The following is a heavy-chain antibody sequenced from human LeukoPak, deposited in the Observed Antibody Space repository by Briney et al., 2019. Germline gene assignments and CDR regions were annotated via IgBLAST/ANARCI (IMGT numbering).Heavy chain of an antibody. CDR3: ARVLSAYCGGDCYDDAFDI. CDR2: IDYSEST. V-gene: IGHV4-31*03. CDR1: VGSISSGGYY. Sequence: PSQTLSLTCTVSVGSISSGGYYWSWIRQHPGEGLEWIGYIDYSESTYYNPSLKSRVTISGDTCKNPFSLKLSSVTAADTAVYYWARVLSAYCGGDCYDDAFDIWGQGTMVTVS. J-gene: IGHJ3*02. D-gene: IGHD2-21*02.